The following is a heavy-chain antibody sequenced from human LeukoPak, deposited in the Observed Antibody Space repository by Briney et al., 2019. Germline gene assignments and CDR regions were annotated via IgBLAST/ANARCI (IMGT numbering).Heavy chain of an antibody. CDR2: INHSGST. J-gene: IGHJ4*02. CDR1: GRSFSGYY. D-gene: IGHD2-8*02. CDR3: AGRTGGFDY. Sequence: PSETLSLTCAVYGRSFSGYYWSWIRQPPGKGLEWIGEINHSGSTNYNPSLKSRVTISVDTSKNQFSLKLSSVTAADTAVYYCAGRTGGFDYWGQGTLVTVSS. V-gene: IGHV4-34*01.